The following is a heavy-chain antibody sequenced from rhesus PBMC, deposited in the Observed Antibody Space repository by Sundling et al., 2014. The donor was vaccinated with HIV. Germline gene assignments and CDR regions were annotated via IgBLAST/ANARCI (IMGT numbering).Heavy chain of an antibody. J-gene: IGHJ4*01. CDR3: ARGGIGTGRGDFDH. CDR1: GYSISSGYG. Sequence: QVQLEESDPGLVKPSETLSLTCAVSGYSISSGYGWTWIRQSPEKGLEWIGFIGGYSGRTDYNPSLQSRVTISKDTSKNQFSLKLNSVTAADTAVYYCARGGIGTGRGDFDHWGQGVPVTVSS. V-gene: IGHV4-127*01. CDR2: IGGYSGRT. D-gene: IGHD1-1*01.